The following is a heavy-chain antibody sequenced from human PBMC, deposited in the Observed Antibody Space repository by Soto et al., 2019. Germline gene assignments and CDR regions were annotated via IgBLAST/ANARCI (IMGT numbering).Heavy chain of an antibody. V-gene: IGHV4-4*02. CDR3: AKVLAPPVPWGLGSKPATARRKWFDA. Sequence: QVQLQGSGPRVVKPSGTLSLTCAVSGVSISSPNWWSWVRQSPGKGLEWIGEIYQSGATDYNPSLKSRVTISLDKSNNQFSLRLTSVTAADTAVYYCAKVLAPPVPWGLGSKPATARRKWFDAWGRGTLVTVSS. CDR2: IYQSGAT. J-gene: IGHJ5*02. D-gene: IGHD2-2*01. CDR1: GVSISSPNW.